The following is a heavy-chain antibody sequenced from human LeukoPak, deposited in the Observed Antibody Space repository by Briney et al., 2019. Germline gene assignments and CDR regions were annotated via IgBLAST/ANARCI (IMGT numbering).Heavy chain of an antibody. CDR3: ARVWDGYNPRLDH. D-gene: IGHD5-24*01. CDR2: LYSGGNT. CDR1: GFTVSSNY. V-gene: IGHV3-66*01. J-gene: IGHJ4*02. Sequence: PGGSLRLSCAASGFTVSSNYMSWVRQAPGKGLEWVSVLYSGGNTYYADSVKGRFTISRDNSKNTLYLQMNSLRAEDTAVYYCARVWDGYNPRLDHWGQGTLVTVSS.